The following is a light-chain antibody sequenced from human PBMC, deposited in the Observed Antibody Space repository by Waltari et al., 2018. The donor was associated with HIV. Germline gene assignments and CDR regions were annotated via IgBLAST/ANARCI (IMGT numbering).Light chain of an antibody. CDR3: QQLNTYPLT. V-gene: IGKV1-9*01. Sequence: DIQLTQSPSSLAASVGDRVPGTCPASLFIRSNLAWYQHKPGKAPQLLIYSASPLQSGVPSRFSGSQSGTDFTLTISSLQPEDFATYYCQQLNTYPLTFGGGTKVEIK. J-gene: IGKJ4*01. CDR1: LFIRSN. CDR2: SAS.